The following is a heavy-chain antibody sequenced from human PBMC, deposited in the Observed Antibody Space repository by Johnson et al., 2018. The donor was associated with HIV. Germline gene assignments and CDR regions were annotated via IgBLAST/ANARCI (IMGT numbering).Heavy chain of an antibody. CDR3: ARERRYSSGWYRGDAFEI. J-gene: IGHJ3*02. CDR1: GFTLSSYG. CDR2: MYYDGSNK. D-gene: IGHD6-19*01. V-gene: IGHV3-33*01. Sequence: VQLVESGGGVVQPGRSLRLSCAASGFTLSSYGMHWVRQAPGKGLEWVAVMYYDGSNKYYADSVKGRFTISRDNSKKTLYRQMKSLRAEDTAVYYCARERRYSSGWYRGDAFEIWGQGTMVTVSS.